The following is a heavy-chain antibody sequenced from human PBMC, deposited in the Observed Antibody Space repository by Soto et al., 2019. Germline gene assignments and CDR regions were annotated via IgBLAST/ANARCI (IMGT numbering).Heavy chain of an antibody. Sequence: WTWIRQAPGRGLEWVGYIHYSGSSNYNPSLKSRVTMSVDTSKNHFSLRLNSVTAGDTAVYYCARCVWNYNSDFNYGMDVWGQGTTVTVSS. CDR3: ARCVWNYNSDFNYGMDV. CDR2: IHYSGSS. D-gene: IGHD1-7*01. J-gene: IGHJ6*02. V-gene: IGHV4-61*03.